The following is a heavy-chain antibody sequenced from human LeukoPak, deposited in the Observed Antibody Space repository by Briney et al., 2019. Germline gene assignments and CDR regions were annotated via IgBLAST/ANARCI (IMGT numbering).Heavy chain of an antibody. J-gene: IGHJ4*02. CDR3: ARDPSNSSGYHAHFDS. D-gene: IGHD3-22*01. Sequence: GASVNVSCKASGYTFTHHGISWVRQAPGQGLEWMGWTSCYNGDTMYAQNVQGRVTMTTDTSTRTAYIELRSLSSDDTAMYYCARDPSNSSGYHAHFDSWGQGTLVTVSS. V-gene: IGHV1-18*01. CDR1: GYTFTHHG. CDR2: TSCYNGDT.